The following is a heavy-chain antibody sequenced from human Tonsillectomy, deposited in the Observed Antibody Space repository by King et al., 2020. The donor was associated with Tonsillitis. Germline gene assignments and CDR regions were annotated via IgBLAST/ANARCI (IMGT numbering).Heavy chain of an antibody. V-gene: IGHV1-69*01. CDR3: GREGGDDRSRYYPPDY. J-gene: IGHJ4*02. CDR2: IIPILGTT. Sequence: QLVQSGAEVKKPGSSVKVSCKASGGTFSSYAISWVRQAPGQGLEWMGVIIPILGTTNYAQKFQGRIMLTADESTGTAYMEMTSLRSEDTAVYYCGREGGDDRSRYYPPDYWGQGTLVTVSS. D-gene: IGHD3-22*01. CDR1: GGTFSSYA.